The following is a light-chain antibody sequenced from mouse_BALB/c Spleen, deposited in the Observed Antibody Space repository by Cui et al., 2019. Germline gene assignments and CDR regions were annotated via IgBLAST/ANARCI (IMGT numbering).Light chain of an antibody. Sequence: DILMTQSPSPMSVSLGETVSITCHASQGISSNIGWLQQKPGKSFKGLIYHGTNLEDGVPSRFSGSGSGADYSLTISSLESEDFADYYCVQYAQFPYTFGGGTKLEIK. CDR1: QGISSN. CDR3: VQYAQFPYT. CDR2: HGT. V-gene: IGKV14-100*01. J-gene: IGKJ2*01.